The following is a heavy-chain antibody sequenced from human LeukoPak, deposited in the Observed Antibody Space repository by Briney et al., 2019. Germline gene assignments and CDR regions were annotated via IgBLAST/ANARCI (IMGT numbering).Heavy chain of an antibody. D-gene: IGHD2-21*01. Sequence: SETLSLTCAVSGYSISSGYYWGWIRQPPGKGLEWIGSIYHSGSTYYNPSLKSRVTISVDTSKNQFSLKLSSVTAADTAVYYCARAKGDSGVDWGQGTLVTVSS. J-gene: IGHJ4*02. V-gene: IGHV4-38-2*01. CDR2: IYHSGST. CDR1: GYSISSGYY. CDR3: ARAKGDSGVD.